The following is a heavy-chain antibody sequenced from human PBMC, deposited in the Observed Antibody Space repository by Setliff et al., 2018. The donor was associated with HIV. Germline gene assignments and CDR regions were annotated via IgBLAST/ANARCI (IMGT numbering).Heavy chain of an antibody. D-gene: IGHD6-19*01. Sequence: SETLSLTCTVSGDSLSLSTFYWAWIRQPPGRGPEWIGSIYSTGTTYYNPSLKSRVTISFDTSKNQFPLEVTSVTAADTAIYYCARHRFGSGWYGFVSGIDPWGQGTQVTVSS. CDR3: ARHRFGSGWYGFVSGIDP. CDR2: IYSTGTT. V-gene: IGHV4-39*01. J-gene: IGHJ5*02. CDR1: GDSLSLSTFY.